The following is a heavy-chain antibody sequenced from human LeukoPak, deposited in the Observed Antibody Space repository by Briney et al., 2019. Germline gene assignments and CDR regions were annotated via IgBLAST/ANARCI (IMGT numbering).Heavy chain of an antibody. CDR2: IKQDGSEK. J-gene: IGHJ4*02. Sequence: GGSLRLSCTASGFTFSSYWMSWVRQAPGKALEWVANIKQDGSEKYYVDSVKGRFTISRDNAKNSLYLQTNSLRAEDTAVYYCANVVVVTAARYFDYWGQGTLVTVSS. V-gene: IGHV3-7*01. CDR3: ANVVVVTAARYFDY. CDR1: GFTFSSYW. D-gene: IGHD2-21*02.